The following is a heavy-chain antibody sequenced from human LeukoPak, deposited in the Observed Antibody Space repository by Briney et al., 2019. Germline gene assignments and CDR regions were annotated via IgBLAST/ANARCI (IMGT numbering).Heavy chain of an antibody. CDR3: ARDAVGVVVPAAIGYYYYGMDV. D-gene: IGHD2-2*01. CDR2: INPNSGGT. Sequence: GASVKVSCKASGYTFTGYYMHWVRQAPGQGLEWMGWINPNSGGTNYAQKFQGRVTMTRDTSISTAYMELSRLRSDDTAVYYCARDAVGVVVPAAIGYYYYGMDVWGQGTTVTVSS. V-gene: IGHV1-2*02. J-gene: IGHJ6*02. CDR1: GYTFTGYY.